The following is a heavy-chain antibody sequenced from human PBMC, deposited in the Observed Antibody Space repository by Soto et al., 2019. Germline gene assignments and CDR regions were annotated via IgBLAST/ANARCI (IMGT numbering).Heavy chain of an antibody. CDR2: ISTTSSSI. V-gene: IGHV3-48*02. J-gene: IGHJ4*02. CDR1: GFTFSSYS. D-gene: IGHD3-3*01. CDR3: ARKGVAFGY. Sequence: GGSLRLSCAASGFTFSSYSMNWVRQAPGKGLGWISYISTTSSSIYYADSVKGRFTISRDNAKNSPFLQMNSLRDEDTAVYYCARKGVAFGYWGQGALVTVSS.